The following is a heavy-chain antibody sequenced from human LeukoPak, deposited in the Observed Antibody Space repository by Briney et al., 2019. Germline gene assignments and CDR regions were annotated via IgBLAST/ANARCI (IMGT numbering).Heavy chain of an antibody. J-gene: IGHJ4*02. CDR3: ARRMEGRYYFDY. CDR1: GYTFTGYY. Sequence: ASVKVSCKASGYTFTGYYMHWVRQAPGQGLEWMGWINPNSGGTNYAQKFQGRVTMTRDTSISTDYMELSRLRSDDTAVYYCARRMEGRYYFDYWGQGTLVTVSS. D-gene: IGHD2-15*01. CDR2: INPNSGGT. V-gene: IGHV1-2*02.